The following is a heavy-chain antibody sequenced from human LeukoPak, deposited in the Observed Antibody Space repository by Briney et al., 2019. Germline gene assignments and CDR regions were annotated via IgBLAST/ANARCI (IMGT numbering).Heavy chain of an antibody. J-gene: IGHJ4*02. CDR2: INTYNGNT. V-gene: IGHV1-18*01. Sequence: ASVKVSCKASGYSFTSYVISWVRQAPGQGLEWMGWINTYNGNTNYAQKLQGRVTLTTDTSTSTAYMELRSLRSDDTAVYYCARELTGTYGWNNWGRGTLVTVSS. CDR3: ARELTGTYGWNN. D-gene: IGHD1-7*01. CDR1: GYSFTSYV.